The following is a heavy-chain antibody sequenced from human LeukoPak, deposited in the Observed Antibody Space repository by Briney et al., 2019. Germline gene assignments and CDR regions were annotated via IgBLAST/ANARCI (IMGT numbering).Heavy chain of an antibody. D-gene: IGHD3-10*02. V-gene: IGHV4-59*01. J-gene: IGHJ4*02. CDR1: GGSISSYY. CDR3: ARGDPLFGEFSSFDY. CDR2: IYYSGST. Sequence: SETLSLTCTVSGGSISSYYWSWIRQPPGKGLEWIGYIYYSGSTNYNPSLKSRVTISVDTSKNQFSLKLSSVTAADTAVYYCARGDPLFGEFSSFDYWGQGTLVTVSS.